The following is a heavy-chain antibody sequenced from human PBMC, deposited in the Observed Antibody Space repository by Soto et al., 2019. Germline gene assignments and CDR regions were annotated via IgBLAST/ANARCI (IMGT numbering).Heavy chain of an antibody. V-gene: IGHV3-23*01. Sequence: EVQLLESGGALVQPGGSLRLSCAASGFTFTTSAMSWVRQAPGKGLEWVSTLTGDGAYISYADSVKGGFTITRDNSQNTLYLQMNSLRADDKAIYYCARRMTAYFDFWGQGTLVTVSS. J-gene: IGHJ4*02. D-gene: IGHD2-8*01. CDR3: ARRMTAYFDF. CDR2: LTGDGAYI. CDR1: GFTFTTSA.